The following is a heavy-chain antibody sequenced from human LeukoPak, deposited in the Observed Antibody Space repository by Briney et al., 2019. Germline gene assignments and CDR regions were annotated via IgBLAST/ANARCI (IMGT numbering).Heavy chain of an antibody. Sequence: ASVKVSCKASGYTFTGYHIHWVRQAPGQGLEWMGWVNPNSGGTNYAQKFQGRVIMTRDTSISTAYMELSSLRSDDTAFYHCARGGDIAARPFDYWGQGTLVTVSS. J-gene: IGHJ4*02. CDR2: VNPNSGGT. V-gene: IGHV1-2*02. D-gene: IGHD6-6*01. CDR1: GYTFTGYH. CDR3: ARGGDIAARPFDY.